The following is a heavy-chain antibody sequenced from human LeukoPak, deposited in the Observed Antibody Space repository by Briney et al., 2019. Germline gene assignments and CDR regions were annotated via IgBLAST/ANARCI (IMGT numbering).Heavy chain of an antibody. J-gene: IGHJ5*02. CDR3: ARGTRTFDP. CDR1: GGSFSGYY. CDR2: INHSGST. V-gene: IGHV4-34*01. D-gene: IGHD2-2*01. Sequence: SETLSLTCAVYGGSFSGYYWSWIRQPPGKGLEWIGEINHSGSTNYNPSLKSRVTISVDTSKNQFSLKLSSVAAADTAVYYCARGTRTFDPWGQGTLVTVSS.